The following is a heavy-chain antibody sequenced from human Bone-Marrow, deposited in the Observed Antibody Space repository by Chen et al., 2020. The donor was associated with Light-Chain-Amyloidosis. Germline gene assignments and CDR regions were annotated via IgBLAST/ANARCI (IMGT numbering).Heavy chain of an antibody. CDR3: AKDFSSPYDSSGYPPTANWFDP. V-gene: IGHV3-30*18. J-gene: IGHJ5*02. Sequence: QVQLVESGGGVVQPGRSLRLSCAASGFTFSSYGMHWVRQAPGKGLEWVAVISYDGSNKYYADSVKGRFTISRDNSKNTLYLQMNSLRAEDTAVYYCAKDFSSPYDSSGYPPTANWFDPWVQGTLVTVSS. CDR1: GFTFSSYG. D-gene: IGHD3-22*01. CDR2: ISYDGSNK.